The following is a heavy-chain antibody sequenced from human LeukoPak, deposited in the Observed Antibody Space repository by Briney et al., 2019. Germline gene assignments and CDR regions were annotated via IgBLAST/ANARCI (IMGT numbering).Heavy chain of an antibody. Sequence: SETLSLTCTVSGGSISSGGYYWSWIRQHSGKGLEWIGYIYYSGSTYYNPSLKSRVTISVDTSKNQFSLKLSSVTAADTAVYYCARAGQQLVLDYWGQGTLVTVSS. CDR3: ARAGQQLVLDY. V-gene: IGHV4-31*03. D-gene: IGHD6-13*01. CDR2: IYYSGST. CDR1: GGSISSGGYY. J-gene: IGHJ4*02.